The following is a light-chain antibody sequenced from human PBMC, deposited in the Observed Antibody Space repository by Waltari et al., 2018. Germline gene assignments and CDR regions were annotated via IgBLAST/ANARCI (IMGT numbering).Light chain of an antibody. CDR3: QVWDFTQGV. Sequence: SYVLNQPPSLSVPPGKTARISCGGTSVGTKTVHGYQQKPGQAPVLVIHYDSGRPLGLPWRFSGSTSGNTATRTIKWVEAGDEAEYFCQVWDFTQGVFGGGTKLTVL. J-gene: IGLJ3*02. CDR1: SVGTKT. CDR2: YDS. V-gene: IGLV3-21*04.